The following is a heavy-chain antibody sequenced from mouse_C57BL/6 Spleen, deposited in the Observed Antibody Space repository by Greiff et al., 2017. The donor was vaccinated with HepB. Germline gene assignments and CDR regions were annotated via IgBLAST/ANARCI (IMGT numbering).Heavy chain of an antibody. CDR1: GYTFTDYN. V-gene: IGHV1-18*01. CDR2: INPNNGGT. Sequence: EVQLQQSGPELVKPGASVKIPCKASGYTFTDYNMDWVKQSHGKSLEWIGEINPNNGGTSYNQKFKGKATLTVDKSSSTSYMELLSLTSEDTAVYYCARDGDSSCRLFDYWGQGTTLTVSS. J-gene: IGHJ2*01. CDR3: ARDGDSSCRLFDY. D-gene: IGHD3-2*02.